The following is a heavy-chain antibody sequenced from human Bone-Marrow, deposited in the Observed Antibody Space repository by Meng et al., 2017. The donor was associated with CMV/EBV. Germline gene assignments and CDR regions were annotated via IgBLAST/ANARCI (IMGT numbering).Heavy chain of an antibody. J-gene: IGHJ4*02. Sequence: GESLKISCTASGFTFGDYAMSWVRQAPGKGLEWVSYISSSGSTIYYADSVKGRFTISRDNAKNSLYLQMNSLRAEDTAVYYCARRTSPRYSSSWYYFDYWGQGTLVTVSS. CDR1: GFTFGDYA. D-gene: IGHD6-13*01. CDR2: ISSSGSTI. CDR3: ARRTSPRYSSSWYYFDY. V-gene: IGHV3-11*04.